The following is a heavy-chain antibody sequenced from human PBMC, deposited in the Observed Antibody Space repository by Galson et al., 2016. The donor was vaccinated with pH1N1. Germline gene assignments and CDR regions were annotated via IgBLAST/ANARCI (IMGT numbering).Heavy chain of an antibody. CDR1: GFSFSSYT. Sequence: SLRLSCAASGFSFSSYTMNWVRQAPGKALEWLSHITSGSGGTNYADSVKGRFTISRDNAKNSLFLEIDSLRAEDTAVYYCTRCANGPLDFWVFDLWGRGTLVSVSP. CDR2: ITSGSGGT. V-gene: IGHV3-48*01. D-gene: IGHD3-3*01. J-gene: IGHJ2*01. CDR3: TRCANGPLDFWVFDL.